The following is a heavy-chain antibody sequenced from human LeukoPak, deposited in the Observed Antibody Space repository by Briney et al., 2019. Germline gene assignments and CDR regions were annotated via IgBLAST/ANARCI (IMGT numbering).Heavy chain of an antibody. D-gene: IGHD1-26*01. V-gene: IGHV4-59*11. Sequence: SETLSLTCTVSGGSISTHYRSWVRQPPGKGLEWIGYIHYSGNTNYNPSLKSRVTISVDTSKNQFSLKLSSVTAADTAVYYCARGVGASLPPLDWGQGTLVTVSS. CDR1: GGSISTHY. CDR3: ARGVGASLPPLD. J-gene: IGHJ4*02. CDR2: IHYSGNT.